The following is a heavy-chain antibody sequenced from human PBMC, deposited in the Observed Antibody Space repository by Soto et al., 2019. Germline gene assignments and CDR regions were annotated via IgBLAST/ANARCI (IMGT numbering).Heavy chain of an antibody. CDR3: AAAAIPVAGRHPDF. J-gene: IGHJ4*02. D-gene: IGHD6-19*01. Sequence: ASVKVSCKTSGYTFTDYSIHWVRQAPGQGLEWMGWINPNNGVTTYAKNFQGRVTMTRDSSISTAYMELSSLRPDDTAVYFCAAAAIPVAGRHPDFWGQGTVVTVSS. V-gene: IGHV1-2*02. CDR1: GYTFTDYS. CDR2: INPNNGVT.